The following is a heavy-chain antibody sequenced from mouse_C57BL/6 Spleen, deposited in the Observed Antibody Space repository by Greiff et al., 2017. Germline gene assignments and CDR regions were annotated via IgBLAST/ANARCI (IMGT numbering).Heavy chain of an antibody. V-gene: IGHV3-6*01. CDR2: ISYDGSN. D-gene: IGHD4-1*01. CDR3: ARRELGHFDY. J-gene: IGHJ2*01. CDR1: GYSITSGYY. Sequence: EVQVVESGPGLVKPSQSLSLTCSVTGYSITSGYYWNWIRQFPGNKLEWMGYISYDGSNNYNPSLKNRISITRDTSKNQFFLKLNSVTTEDTATYYCARRELGHFDYWGQGTTLTVSS.